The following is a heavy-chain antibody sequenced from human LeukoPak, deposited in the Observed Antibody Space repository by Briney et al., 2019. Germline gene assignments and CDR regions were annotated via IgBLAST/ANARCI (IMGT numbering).Heavy chain of an antibody. CDR2: ICTSGST. D-gene: IGHD1-26*01. V-gene: IGHV4-4*07. CDR3: ERDTPSTVGATRNDAFDI. J-gene: IGHJ3*02. CDR1: GGSISSYY. Sequence: SETLSLTCTVSGGSISSYYWSWIRQPAGKGLEWIGRICTSGSTNYNPSLKSRVTISVDTSTNQLSLKLSFVTAADTAVYYCERDTPSTVGATRNDAFDIWGQGTMVTVSS.